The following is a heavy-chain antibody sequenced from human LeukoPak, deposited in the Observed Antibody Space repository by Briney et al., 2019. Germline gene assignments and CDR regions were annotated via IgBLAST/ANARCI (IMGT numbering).Heavy chain of an antibody. J-gene: IGHJ5*02. D-gene: IGHD2-2*02. V-gene: IGHV5-51*01. CDR2: IYPGDSDT. CDR3: ARRGYCSSTSCYTYNWFDP. Sequence: GESLKISCKGSGYSFTSYWIGWVRQMPGKGLEWMGIIYPGDSDTRYSPSFQGQVTISADKSISTAYLQWSSLKASDTAMYYCARRGYCSSTSCYTYNWFDPWGQGTLVTVSS. CDR1: GYSFTSYW.